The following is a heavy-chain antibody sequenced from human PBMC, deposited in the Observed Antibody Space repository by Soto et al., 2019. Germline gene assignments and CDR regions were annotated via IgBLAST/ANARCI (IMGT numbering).Heavy chain of an antibody. Sequence: EVQLVESGGGLVQPGRSLRLSCAASGFTFDDYAMHWGRQAPGKGLEWVSGISWNSGSIGYADSVKGRFTISRDNAKNSLYLQMNSLRAEDTALYYCAKDIIDGGSVFSYFDYWGQGTLVTVSS. CDR3: AKDIIDGGSVFSYFDY. V-gene: IGHV3-9*01. CDR2: ISWNSGSI. J-gene: IGHJ4*02. D-gene: IGHD3-16*02. CDR1: GFTFDDYA.